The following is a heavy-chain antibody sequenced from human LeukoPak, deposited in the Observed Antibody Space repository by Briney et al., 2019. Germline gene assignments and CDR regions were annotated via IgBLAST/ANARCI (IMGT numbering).Heavy chain of an antibody. D-gene: IGHD2-2*01. J-gene: IGHJ4*02. Sequence: SETLSLTCTVSGGSISSYYWSWIRQPPGKGLEWIGYIYYSGSTNYNPSLKSRVTISVDTSKNQFSLKLSSVTAADTAVYYCARGYCSSTSCLIGDYYLDYWGQGTLVTVSS. CDR2: IYYSGST. CDR3: ARGYCSSTSCLIGDYYLDY. CDR1: GGSISSYY. V-gene: IGHV4-59*01.